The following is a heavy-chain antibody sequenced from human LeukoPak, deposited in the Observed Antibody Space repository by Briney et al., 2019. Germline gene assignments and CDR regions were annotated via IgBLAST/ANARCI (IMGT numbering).Heavy chain of an antibody. CDR2: IYYSGST. Sequence: SETLSLTCAVYGGSFSGYYWSWIRQPPGKGLEWIGSIYYSGSTYYNPSLKSRVTISVDTSKNQFSLKLSSVTAADTAVYYCARHDGGYESWGQGTLVTVSS. D-gene: IGHD5-12*01. V-gene: IGHV4-34*01. CDR1: GGSFSGYY. CDR3: ARHDGGYES. J-gene: IGHJ5*02.